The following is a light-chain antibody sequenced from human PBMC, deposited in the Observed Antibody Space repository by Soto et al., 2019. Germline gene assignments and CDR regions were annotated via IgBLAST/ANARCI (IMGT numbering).Light chain of an antibody. Sequence: SYELTQPPSVSVSPGQTASITCSGDKLGDKYACWYQQKPGQSPVLVIYQDSKRPSGIPERFSGSKSGNTATLTISGTQAMDEADYYCQAWDSSTVVFGGVTKLTVL. CDR2: QDS. V-gene: IGLV3-1*01. CDR3: QAWDSSTVV. CDR1: KLGDKY. J-gene: IGLJ2*01.